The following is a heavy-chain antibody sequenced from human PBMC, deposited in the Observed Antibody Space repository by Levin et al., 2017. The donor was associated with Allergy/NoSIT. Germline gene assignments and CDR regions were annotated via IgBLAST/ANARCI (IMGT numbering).Heavy chain of an antibody. CDR1: GFTFSSYD. V-gene: IGHV3-13*04. CDR3: ARGGAYCSSTSCYRTGPNYYYYGMDV. Sequence: GGSLRLSCAASGFTFSSYDMHWVRQATGKGLEWVSAIGTAGDTYYPGSVKGRFTISRENAKNSLYLQMNSLRAGDTAVYYCARGGAYCSSTSCYRTGPNYYYYGMDVWGQGTTVTVSS. D-gene: IGHD2-2*01. J-gene: IGHJ6*02. CDR2: IGTAGDT.